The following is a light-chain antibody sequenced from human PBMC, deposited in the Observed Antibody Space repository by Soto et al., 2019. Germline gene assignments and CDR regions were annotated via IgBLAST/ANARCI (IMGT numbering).Light chain of an antibody. V-gene: IGKV1-39*01. Sequence: DIQMTQPPSSLSASVGDTVTITCRASQSISSYLNWYQQKPGKAPKLLIYAASSLQGGVPSRFSGSGSGTEFTLTISSLQPEDFATYYCQQASSFPPTFGQGTRLEI. J-gene: IGKJ5*01. CDR1: QSISSY. CDR3: QQASSFPPT. CDR2: AAS.